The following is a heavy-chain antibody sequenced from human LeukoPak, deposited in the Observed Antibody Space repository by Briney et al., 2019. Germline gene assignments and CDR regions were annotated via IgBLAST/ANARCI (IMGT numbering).Heavy chain of an antibody. CDR3: ARGGESSSWYDWFDP. Sequence: SETLSLTCAVYGGSFSGYYWSWFRQPPGKGLEWIEEINHSGSTNYNPSLKSRVAISVDTSKNQFSLKLSSVTAADTAVYYCARGGESSSWYDWFDPWGQGTLVTVSS. CDR2: INHSGST. CDR1: GGSFSGYY. V-gene: IGHV4-34*01. J-gene: IGHJ5*02. D-gene: IGHD6-13*01.